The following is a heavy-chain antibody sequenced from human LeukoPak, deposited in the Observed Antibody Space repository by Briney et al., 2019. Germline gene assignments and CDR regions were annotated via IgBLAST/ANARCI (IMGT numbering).Heavy chain of an antibody. Sequence: PGRSLRLTCTASGFTFSHFGMHWVRQAPGKGLEWVASLRCDGKLIYYADSVKGRFTISTDNSKNTLFLQMNSLRAEDTAVYYCARGLPYYAPRSTPSLLEYWGQGTLVTVSS. CDR2: LRCDGKLI. D-gene: IGHD2-15*01. V-gene: IGHV3-30*03. CDR3: ARGLPYYAPRSTPSLLEY. J-gene: IGHJ4*02. CDR1: GFTFSHFG.